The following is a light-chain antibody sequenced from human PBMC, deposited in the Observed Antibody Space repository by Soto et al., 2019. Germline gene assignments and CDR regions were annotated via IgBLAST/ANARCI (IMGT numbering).Light chain of an antibody. Sequence: DIQMTQSPSTLSGSVGDRVTITCRASQTISSWLAWYQQKPGKAPKLLIYKASTLKSCVTSRFSGSGSGTEFTLTISSLQPDDFATYYCQHYNSYSEAFGQGTKVELK. CDR2: KAS. CDR3: QHYNSYSEA. V-gene: IGKV1-5*03. J-gene: IGKJ1*01. CDR1: QTISSW.